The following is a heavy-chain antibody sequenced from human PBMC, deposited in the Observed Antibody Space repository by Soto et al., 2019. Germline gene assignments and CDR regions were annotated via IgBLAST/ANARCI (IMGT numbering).Heavy chain of an antibody. J-gene: IGHJ4*02. V-gene: IGHV3-23*01. Sequence: WGSLILSSSASGFTFITQAMAWVRQAPGKGLEWVSALISSGESPDYADSVKGRFTISRDNSKNTLYLQMNSLRADDTAVYYCAKDLHGSGWSFDQWGQGTVVTVSS. CDR3: AKDLHGSGWSFDQ. CDR1: GFTFITQA. D-gene: IGHD6-19*01. CDR2: LISSGESP.